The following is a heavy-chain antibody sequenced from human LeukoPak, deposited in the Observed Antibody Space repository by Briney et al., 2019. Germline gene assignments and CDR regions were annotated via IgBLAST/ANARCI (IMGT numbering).Heavy chain of an antibody. V-gene: IGHV4-34*01. D-gene: IGHD3-22*01. CDR2: INHSGST. CDR3: ARMPYYYDSSGSYYVVDSDY. Sequence: PSETLSLTCAVYGGSFSGYYWSWIRQPPGKGLEWMGEINHSGSTNYNPSLKSGVTISVDTSKNQFSLKLSSVTAADTAVYYCARMPYYYDSSGSYYVVDSDYWGQGTLVTVSS. CDR1: GGSFSGYY. J-gene: IGHJ4*02.